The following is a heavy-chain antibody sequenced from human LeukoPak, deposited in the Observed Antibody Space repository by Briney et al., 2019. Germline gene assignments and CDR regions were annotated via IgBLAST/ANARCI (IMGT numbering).Heavy chain of an antibody. J-gene: IGHJ4*02. V-gene: IGHV3-30*03. CDR2: ISYDGSNK. Sequence: PGGSLRLSCAASGFTFSNSWMIWVRQAPGKGLEWVAVISYDGSNKYYADSVKGRFTISRDNSKNTLYLQMNSLRAEDTAVYYCARLTGYYDSSGSFPDYWGQGTLVTVSS. D-gene: IGHD3-22*01. CDR3: ARLTGYYDSSGSFPDY. CDR1: GFTFSNSW.